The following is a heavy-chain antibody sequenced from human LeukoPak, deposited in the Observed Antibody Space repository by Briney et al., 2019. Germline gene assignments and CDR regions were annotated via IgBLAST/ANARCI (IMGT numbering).Heavy chain of an antibody. CDR2: IKTDGSEK. Sequence: QSGGCLRLSCEGSGFTFSNYWMGWVRQAPGKGLQWVANIKTDGSEKYYVDSVKGRFTISRDNAKNSLYLQMNSLRAEDTAVYYCATYSSLNRREFQFWGQGTLLTVSS. J-gene: IGHJ1*01. V-gene: IGHV3-7*01. CDR1: GFTFSNYW. D-gene: IGHD3-22*01. CDR3: ATYSSLNRREFQF.